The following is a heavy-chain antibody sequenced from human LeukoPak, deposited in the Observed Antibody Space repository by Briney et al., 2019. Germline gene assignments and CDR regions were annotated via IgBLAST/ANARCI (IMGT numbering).Heavy chain of an antibody. CDR1: GFNVSWNY. CDR2: IYSGGST. Sequence: GGSLRLSCEASGFNVSWNYMSWVRQAPGKGLEWVSIIYSGGSTYYADSVKGRFTISRDISKNTLYLQMNSLRAEDTAVYYCAKEQYYYDSSGLFDYWGQGTLVTVSS. D-gene: IGHD3-22*01. CDR3: AKEQYYYDSSGLFDY. J-gene: IGHJ4*02. V-gene: IGHV3-66*01.